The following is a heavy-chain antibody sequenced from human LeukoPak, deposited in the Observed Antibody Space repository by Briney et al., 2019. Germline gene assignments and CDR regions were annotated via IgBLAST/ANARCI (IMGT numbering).Heavy chain of an antibody. CDR3: ARSSGLSLTGYYPEY. CDR2: ISSRGGNI. CDR1: GFTLSSYA. V-gene: IGHV3-23*01. Sequence: GGSLRLSCAASGFTLSSYAMSWVRQAPGQGLEWVSAISSRGGNIYYANSVKGRFTISRDSSTNTLFLHMSSLRAEDTAVYYCARSSGLSLTGYYPEYWGQGTLVAVSS. J-gene: IGHJ4*02. D-gene: IGHD3-9*01.